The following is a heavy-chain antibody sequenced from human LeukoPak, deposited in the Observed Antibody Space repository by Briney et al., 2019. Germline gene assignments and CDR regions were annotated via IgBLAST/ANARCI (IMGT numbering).Heavy chain of an antibody. D-gene: IGHD3-22*01. CDR2: INPNSGGT. CDR3: ARTNTYYYDSSGYYQQDPFDY. J-gene: IGHJ4*02. V-gene: IGHV1-2*02. Sequence: ASVKVSCKASGYTFTGYYMHWVRQAPGQGLEWMGWINPNSGGTNYAQKFQGRVTMTRDTSISTAYMELSRLRSDDTAVYYCARTNTYYYDSSGYYQQDPFDYWGQGTLVTVSS. CDR1: GYTFTGYY.